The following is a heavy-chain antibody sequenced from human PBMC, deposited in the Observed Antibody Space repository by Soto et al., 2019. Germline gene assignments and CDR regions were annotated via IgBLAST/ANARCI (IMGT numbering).Heavy chain of an antibody. Sequence: GGSLRLSCAASGFTVSSNYMSWVRQAPGKGLEWVSVIYSGGSTYYADSVKGRFTISRDNSKNTLYLQMNSLRAEDTAVYYCARAGGDSSSYSDYYDMDVWGQGTTVTVSS. V-gene: IGHV3-53*01. D-gene: IGHD6-13*01. CDR3: ARAGGDSSSYSDYYDMDV. CDR1: GFTVSSNY. CDR2: IYSGGST. J-gene: IGHJ6*02.